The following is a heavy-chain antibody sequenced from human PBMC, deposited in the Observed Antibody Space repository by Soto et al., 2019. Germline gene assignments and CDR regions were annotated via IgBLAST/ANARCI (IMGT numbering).Heavy chain of an antibody. J-gene: IGHJ4*02. CDR3: ARVAHSSGWYWPPYFDY. CDR1: GGSISSYY. V-gene: IGHV4-59*01. Sequence: QVQLQESGPGLVKPSETLSLTCTVSGGSISSYYWSWIRQPPGKGLEWIGYIYYSGSTNYNPSLKSRVTISVDTSKSQFSLKLSSLTAADTAVYYYARVAHSSGWYWPPYFDYWGQGTLVTVSS. CDR2: IYYSGST. D-gene: IGHD6-19*01.